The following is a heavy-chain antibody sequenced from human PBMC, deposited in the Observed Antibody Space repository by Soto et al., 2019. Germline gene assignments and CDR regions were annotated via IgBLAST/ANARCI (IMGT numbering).Heavy chain of an antibody. CDR3: ARGKRYFDS. Sequence: GXSLRLSCAASGFSFSDYYMTWIRQAPGKGLEWVSYITNTGTTIYYADSVKGRFTISRDNAKNSLYLQMNSLRAEDTAVYYCARGKRYFDSWGQGTLVTVSS. V-gene: IGHV3-11*01. J-gene: IGHJ4*02. CDR2: ITNTGTTI. CDR1: GFSFSDYY. D-gene: IGHD3-9*01.